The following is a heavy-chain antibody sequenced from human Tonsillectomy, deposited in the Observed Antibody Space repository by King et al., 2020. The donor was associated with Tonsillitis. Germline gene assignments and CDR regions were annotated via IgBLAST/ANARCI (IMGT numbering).Heavy chain of an antibody. CDR1: GFSLSTGGVS. CDR3: AHSLINYYYGSGNFIY. Sequence: ITLKESGPTLVKPTQTLTLTCTFSGFSLSTGGVSVGWIRQPPGKALEWLALIYWDDDKRYSPSLKSRLTITKDTSKNQVVLTMTNMDPVDTATYYCAHSLINYYYGSGNFIYWGQGTLVSVS. V-gene: IGHV2-5*02. CDR2: IYWDDDK. D-gene: IGHD3-10*01. J-gene: IGHJ4*02.